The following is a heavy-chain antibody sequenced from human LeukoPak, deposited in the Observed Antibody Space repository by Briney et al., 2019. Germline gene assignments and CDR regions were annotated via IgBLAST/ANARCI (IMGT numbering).Heavy chain of an antibody. CDR3: AKKPPVYDTALGMDV. CDR2: ISGSGGST. V-gene: IGHV3-23*01. J-gene: IGHJ6*02. Sequence: PGASLRLSCAASGFTLSSYAMSWVRQAPGKGLEWVSAISGSGGSTYYADSVKGRFTISRDNSKNTLYLQMNSLRAEDTAVYYCAKKPPVYDTALGMDVWGQGTTVTVSS. D-gene: IGHD3-22*01. CDR1: GFTLSSYA.